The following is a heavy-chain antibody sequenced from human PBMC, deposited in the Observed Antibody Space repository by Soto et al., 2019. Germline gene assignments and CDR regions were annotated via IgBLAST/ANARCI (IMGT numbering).Heavy chain of an antibody. CDR3: ATDGIPHTITFGGVIVPAFDI. CDR2: FDPEDGET. D-gene: IGHD3-16*02. J-gene: IGHJ3*02. V-gene: IGHV1-24*01. CDR1: GYTLPELS. Sequence: ASVKVSCKVSGYTLPELSMHWVRQAPGKGLEWMGGFDPEDGETIYAQKFQGRVTMTEDTSTDTAYMELSSLRSEDTAVYYCATDGIPHTITFGGVIVPAFDIWGQGTMVPVSS.